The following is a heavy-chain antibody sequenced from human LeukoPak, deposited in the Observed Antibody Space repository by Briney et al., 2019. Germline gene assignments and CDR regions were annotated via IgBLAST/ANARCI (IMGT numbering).Heavy chain of an antibody. Sequence: SETLSLTCSVSGGSISDSYWSWIRQPPGKGLEWIGKIHDSGITNYSPSLKSRVTFSVDTSKKQFSLNLNSVTAADTAVYYCARESDSRSSVDYWGQGTLVTVSS. V-gene: IGHV4-59*01. J-gene: IGHJ4*02. CDR3: ARESDSRSSVDY. CDR2: IHDSGIT. CDR1: GGSISDSY. D-gene: IGHD4-11*01.